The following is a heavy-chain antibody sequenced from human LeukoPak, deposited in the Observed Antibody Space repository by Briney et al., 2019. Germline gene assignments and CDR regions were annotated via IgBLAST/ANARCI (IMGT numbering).Heavy chain of an antibody. CDR3: ATNIAATPSPDDAFDI. J-gene: IGHJ3*02. CDR1: GYTFTSYG. V-gene: IGHV1-18*01. D-gene: IGHD6-13*01. CDR2: ISAYNGNT. Sequence: ASVKVSCKASGYTFTSYGVSWVRQAPGQGLEWMGWISAYNGNTNYAQKLQGRVTMTTDTSTSTAYMELRSLRSDDTAVYYCATNIAATPSPDDAFDIWGQGTMVTVSS.